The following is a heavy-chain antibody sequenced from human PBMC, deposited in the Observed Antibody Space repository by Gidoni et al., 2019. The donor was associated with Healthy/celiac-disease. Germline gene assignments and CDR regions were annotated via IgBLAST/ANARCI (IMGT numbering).Heavy chain of an antibody. CDR2: INHSGST. J-gene: IGHJ4*02. CDR3: ARGLGYYDSSGYTAYYFDY. CDR1: GGSFRRYY. V-gene: IGHV4-34*01. Sequence: QVQLQQWGAGLLKPSETLSLTCAVYGGSFRRYYWSWIRQPPGKGLEWIGEINHSGSTNYNPSLKSRVTISVDTSKNQFSLKLSSVTAADTAVYYCARGLGYYDSSGYTAYYFDYWGQGTLVTVSS. D-gene: IGHD3-22*01.